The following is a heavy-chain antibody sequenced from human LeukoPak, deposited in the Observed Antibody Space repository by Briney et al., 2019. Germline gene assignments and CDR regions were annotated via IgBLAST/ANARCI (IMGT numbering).Heavy chain of an antibody. D-gene: IGHD2-2*01. Sequence: PSETLSLTCAVYGGSFSGYYWSWIRQPPGKGLEWIGEINHSGSTNYNPCLKSRVTISVDTSKNQFSLKLSSVTAADTAVYYCARGPGVVPAAFFDYWGQGTLVTVSS. J-gene: IGHJ4*02. CDR2: INHSGST. V-gene: IGHV4-34*01. CDR3: ARGPGVVPAAFFDY. CDR1: GGSFSGYY.